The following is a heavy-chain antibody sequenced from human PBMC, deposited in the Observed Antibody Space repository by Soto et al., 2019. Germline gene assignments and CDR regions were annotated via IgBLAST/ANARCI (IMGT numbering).Heavy chain of an antibody. Sequence: GGSLRLSCTASGFTFGDYAMSWFRQAPGKGLEWVGFIRSKAYGGTTEYAASVKGRFTISRDDSKSIAYLQMNSLKTEDTAVYYCTRDRWDDYSNYGDYYYYMDVWGKGTTVTVSS. J-gene: IGHJ6*03. CDR3: TRDRWDDYSNYGDYYYYMDV. CDR2: IRSKAYGGTT. CDR1: GFTFGDYA. V-gene: IGHV3-49*03. D-gene: IGHD4-4*01.